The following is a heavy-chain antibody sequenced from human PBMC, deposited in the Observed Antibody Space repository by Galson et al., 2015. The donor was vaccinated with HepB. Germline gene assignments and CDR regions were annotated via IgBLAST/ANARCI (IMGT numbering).Heavy chain of an antibody. D-gene: IGHD3-22*01. J-gene: IGHJ4*02. CDR1: GYTFTSYY. CDR2: INPSGGST. V-gene: IGHV1-46*04. CDR3: ARDRADLYYDSSGYDY. Sequence: SVKVSCKASGYTFTSYYMHWVRQAPGQGLEWMGMINPSGGSTSYAQKLQGRVTMTRDTSTSTVYMELSSLRSEDTAVYCCARDRADLYYDSSGYDYWGQGTLVTVSS.